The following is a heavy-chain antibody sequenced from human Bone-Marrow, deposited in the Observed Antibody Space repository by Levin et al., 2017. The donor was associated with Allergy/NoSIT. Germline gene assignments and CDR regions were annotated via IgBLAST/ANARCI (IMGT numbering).Heavy chain of an antibody. CDR3: ARVSYYGSGNYYAYYFDS. V-gene: IGHV4-39*07. Sequence: SETLSLTCAVSGGSIYNSPYFWAWIRQPPGKGLEWIGSIYYTERSFYNPSLTSRVTISVDTSTNQFSLKLTSVTAADTAVYYCARVSYYGSGNYYAYYFDSWGQGTLVTVSS. CDR1: GGSIYNSPYF. CDR2: IYYTERS. D-gene: IGHD3-10*01. J-gene: IGHJ4*02.